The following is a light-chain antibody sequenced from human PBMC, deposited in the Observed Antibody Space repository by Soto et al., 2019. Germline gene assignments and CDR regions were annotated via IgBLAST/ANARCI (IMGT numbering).Light chain of an antibody. V-gene: IGKV1-5*03. CDR2: KAS. CDR1: QSISSW. Sequence: DIPMTQSPSTLSASVGDRVTITCRASQSISSWLAWYQQKPGKAPNLLIYKASSLESGVPSRFSGSGSGTEFTLTISSLQPDDFATYYCQQCNNYPLTFGGGTKVEI. CDR3: QQCNNYPLT. J-gene: IGKJ4*01.